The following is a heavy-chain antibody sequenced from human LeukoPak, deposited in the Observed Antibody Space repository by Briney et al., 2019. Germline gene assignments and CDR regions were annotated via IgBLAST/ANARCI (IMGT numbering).Heavy chain of an antibody. D-gene: IGHD3-10*01. CDR2: ISGSGGST. CDR3: AKVGLLWFGELSY. Sequence: GGSLRLSCAASGFTFSSYAMSWVRQAPGKGREWVSAISGSGGSTYYADSVKGRFTISRDNSKNTLHLQMNSLRAEDTAVYYCAKVGLLWFGELSYWGQGTLVTVSS. V-gene: IGHV3-23*01. J-gene: IGHJ4*02. CDR1: GFTFSSYA.